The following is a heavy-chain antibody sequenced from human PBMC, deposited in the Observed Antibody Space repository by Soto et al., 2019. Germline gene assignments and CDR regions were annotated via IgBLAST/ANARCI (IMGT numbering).Heavy chain of an antibody. Sequence: TGGSLRLSCAASGFTFSGYSMNWVRQAPGKGLEWVSSISSSSSYIYYADSVKGRFTISRDNAKNSLYLQMNSLRAEDTAVYYCARDQHYYDSSGYYPIDHWGQGTLVTVSS. J-gene: IGHJ4*02. CDR3: ARDQHYYDSSGYYPIDH. D-gene: IGHD3-22*01. CDR2: ISSSSSYI. V-gene: IGHV3-21*01. CDR1: GFTFSGYS.